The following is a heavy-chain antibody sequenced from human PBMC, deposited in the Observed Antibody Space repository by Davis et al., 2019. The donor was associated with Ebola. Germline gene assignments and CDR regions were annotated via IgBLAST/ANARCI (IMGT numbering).Heavy chain of an antibody. CDR2: ISAYNGNT. Sequence: ASVKVSCKASGYVFSSYGMSWVRQAPGQGLEWMGWISAYNGNTNYAQKLQGRVTMTTDTSTSTAYMELRSLRSDETAVYYCARDHRAVAGTGWDYWGQGTLVTVSS. CDR1: GYVFSSYG. J-gene: IGHJ4*02. CDR3: ARDHRAVAGTGWDY. D-gene: IGHD6-19*01. V-gene: IGHV1-18*01.